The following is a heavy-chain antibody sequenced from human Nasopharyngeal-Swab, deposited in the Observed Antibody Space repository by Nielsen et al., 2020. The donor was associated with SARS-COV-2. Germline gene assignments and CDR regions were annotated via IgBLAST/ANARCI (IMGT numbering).Heavy chain of an antibody. CDR2: IYYSGST. CDR3: ARGGYSYGFDY. J-gene: IGHJ4*02. D-gene: IGHD5-18*01. Sequence: SETLSLACTVSGGSISSSSYYWGWIRQPPGKGLEWIGSIYYSGSTYYNPSLKSRVTISVDTSKNQFSLKLSSVTAADTAVYYCARGGYSYGFDYWGQGTLVTVSS. V-gene: IGHV4-39*01. CDR1: GGSISSSSYY.